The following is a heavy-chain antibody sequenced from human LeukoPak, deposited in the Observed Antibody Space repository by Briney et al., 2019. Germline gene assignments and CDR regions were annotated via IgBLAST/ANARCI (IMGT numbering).Heavy chain of an antibody. CDR1: GFIFSSYS. CDR3: ARVLYTSGWFGTFAY. V-gene: IGHV3-21*01. CDR2: IGSSSSYI. Sequence: GGSLRLSCAASGFIFSSYSMNWVRQAPGKGLEWVSSIGSSSSYIYYADSVKGRFTISRDSSKNTLYLEMSSLRADDTAVYYCARVLYTSGWFGTFAYWGQGTLVTVSS. J-gene: IGHJ4*02. D-gene: IGHD6-19*01.